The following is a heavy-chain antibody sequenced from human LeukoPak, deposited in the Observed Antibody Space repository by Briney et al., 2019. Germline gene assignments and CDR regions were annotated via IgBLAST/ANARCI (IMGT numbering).Heavy chain of an antibody. CDR2: ISNSGGST. Sequence: GGSLRLSCAASGFTSSNYAMSWVRQAPGKGLEWVSTISNSGGSTYSADSVKGRFTISRDNSKNTLYLQMNSLRAEDTAVYYCAKGFSGYYLPGLDWGQGTLVTVSS. D-gene: IGHD3-22*01. CDR1: GFTSSNYA. J-gene: IGHJ4*02. V-gene: IGHV3-23*01. CDR3: AKGFSGYYLPGLD.